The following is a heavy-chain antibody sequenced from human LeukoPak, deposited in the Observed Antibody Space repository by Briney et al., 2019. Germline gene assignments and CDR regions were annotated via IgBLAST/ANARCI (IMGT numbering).Heavy chain of an antibody. CDR2: INHSGST. CDR3: ARGRELDYFDY. CDR1: GGSFSGYY. Sequence: SETLSLTCAVYGGSFSGYYWSWIRQPPGKGLEWIGEINHSGSTNYNPSLKSRVTISVDTSKNQFSLKLSSVTAADTAVYYCARGRELDYFDYWGQGTLVIVSS. D-gene: IGHD1-26*01. J-gene: IGHJ4*02. V-gene: IGHV4-34*01.